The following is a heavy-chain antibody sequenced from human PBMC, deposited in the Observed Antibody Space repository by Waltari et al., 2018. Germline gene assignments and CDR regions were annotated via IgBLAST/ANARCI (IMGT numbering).Heavy chain of an antibody. V-gene: IGHV3-30*18. CDR3: AKEAYFANNNYHDS. CDR1: GFDFSSYG. Sequence: QVQLVESGGGVVQSGGSLRLACAASGFDFSSYGLHWVRQTPAQGLGWVELNSYGGIIKEYADSVRGRFSISRDDSGRILYLQMDSLRVEDTAVYYCAKEAYFANNNYHDSWGQGTRVTVTS. D-gene: IGHD2-21*01. J-gene: IGHJ5*01. CDR2: NSYGGIIK.